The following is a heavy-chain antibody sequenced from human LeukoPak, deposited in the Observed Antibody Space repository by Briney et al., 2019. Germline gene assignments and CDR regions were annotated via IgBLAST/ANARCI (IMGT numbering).Heavy chain of an antibody. CDR3: ARDSGTTGEVKFDP. CDR1: GGSITSYY. CDR2: IYATEST. D-gene: IGHD3-10*01. Sequence: SETLSLTCTVSGGSITSYYWSWLRQPAGKGLEWIGRIYATESTTYNPSLKSRVTISIDTSKNQFSLKLTSVTAADTAVYYCARDSGTTGEVKFDPWGQGTLVTVSS. V-gene: IGHV4-4*07. J-gene: IGHJ5*02.